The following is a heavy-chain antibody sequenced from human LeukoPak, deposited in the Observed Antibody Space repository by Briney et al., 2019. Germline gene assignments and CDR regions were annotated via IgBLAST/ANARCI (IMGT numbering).Heavy chain of an antibody. CDR2: ISSSSSYI. CDR3: ARDWDSSGWYEAYDY. Sequence: PGGSLRLSCAAPGFTFSSYSMNWVRQAPGKGVEWVQSISSSSSYIYYADSVKCRFSISRDNAKYSLYLQMNSLRAEYTAVYYCARDWDSSGWYEAYDYWGQGTLVTVSS. V-gene: IGHV3-21*01. D-gene: IGHD6-19*01. J-gene: IGHJ4*02. CDR1: GFTFSSYS.